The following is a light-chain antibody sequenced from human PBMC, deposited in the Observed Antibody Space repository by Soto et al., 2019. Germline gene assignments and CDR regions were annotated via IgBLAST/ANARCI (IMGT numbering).Light chain of an antibody. CDR1: QSISSW. V-gene: IGKV1-5*03. J-gene: IGKJ1*01. CDR2: KAS. CDR3: QPYFYFAT. Sequence: DIQMTQSPSTLSASVGDRVTITCRASQSISSWLTWYQQKAGQAPKLLIYKASIVESGVPSRFSGSGSGTAFTLTSSSLQPDDSATYYFQPYFYFATLGQGTRVEVK.